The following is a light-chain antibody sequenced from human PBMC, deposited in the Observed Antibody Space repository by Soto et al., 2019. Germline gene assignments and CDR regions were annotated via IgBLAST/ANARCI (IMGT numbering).Light chain of an antibody. CDR2: DVS. J-gene: IGLJ1*01. CDR3: SSYTSSSTLLYV. CDR1: SSDVGGYNS. V-gene: IGLV2-14*01. Sequence: QSALTQPASVSGSPGQSITISCTGTSSDVGGYNSVSWYQQHPGKAPKLMMYDVSNRPSWVSNRFSGSKSGNTASLTISGLQAEDEADYYCSSYTSSSTLLYVFGTGTKLTVL.